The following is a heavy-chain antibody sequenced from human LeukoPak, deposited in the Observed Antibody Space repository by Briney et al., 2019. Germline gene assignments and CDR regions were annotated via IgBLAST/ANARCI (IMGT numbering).Heavy chain of an antibody. V-gene: IGHV1-69*13. Sequence: ASVKVSCKASGGTFSSYAISWVRQAPGQGLEWMGGIIPIFGTANYAQKFQGRVTITADESTSTAYMELSSLRSEDTAVYYCARALFREQQLVDGMDVWGQGTTVTVSS. CDR3: ARALFREQQLVDGMDV. CDR1: GGTFSSYA. CDR2: IIPIFGTA. D-gene: IGHD6-13*01. J-gene: IGHJ6*02.